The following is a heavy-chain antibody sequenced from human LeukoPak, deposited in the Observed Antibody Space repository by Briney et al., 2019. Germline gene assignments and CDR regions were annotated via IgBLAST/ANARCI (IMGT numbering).Heavy chain of an antibody. Sequence: GGSLRLSCAASGFTFDDYAMHWVRQAPGKGLEWVSGMSWNSGSIGYADSVKGRFTISRDNAKNSLYLQMNSLRAEDTALYYCAKDIVSTSSNWFDPWGQGTLVTVSS. CDR3: AKDIVSTSSNWFDP. V-gene: IGHV3-9*01. CDR1: GFTFDDYA. CDR2: MSWNSGSI. J-gene: IGHJ5*02. D-gene: IGHD2-2*01.